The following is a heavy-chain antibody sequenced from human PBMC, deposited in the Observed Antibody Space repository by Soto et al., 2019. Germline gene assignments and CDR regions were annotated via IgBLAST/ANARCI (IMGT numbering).Heavy chain of an antibody. V-gene: IGHV3-23*01. Sequence: PGGLLRLSYAASGFSFRTYAMSWVRQAPGKGLEWVSALSGSGNKTYYADSVRGRFTISRDNSKNTLYLQMHSLRAEDTAVYYCAKALRLHFDYWGQGTVVTVSS. CDR2: LSGSGNKT. CDR3: AKALRLHFDY. J-gene: IGHJ4*02. CDR1: GFSFRTYA. D-gene: IGHD3-16*01.